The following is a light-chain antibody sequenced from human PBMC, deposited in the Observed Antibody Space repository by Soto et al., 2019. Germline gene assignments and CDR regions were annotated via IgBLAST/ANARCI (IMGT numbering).Light chain of an antibody. Sequence: DIVMTQSPLSLPVTPGEPASISWRSIHSFLHSNGNNHLNWYLQKPGQSPQLLIYLGSNRASRVPDRFSGSESGTEFTLKLSRVEAEDVGVYYCVQTLQTPFTFGPGTKVDIK. V-gene: IGKV2-28*01. J-gene: IGKJ3*01. CDR1: HSFLHSNGNNH. CDR3: VQTLQTPFT. CDR2: LGS.